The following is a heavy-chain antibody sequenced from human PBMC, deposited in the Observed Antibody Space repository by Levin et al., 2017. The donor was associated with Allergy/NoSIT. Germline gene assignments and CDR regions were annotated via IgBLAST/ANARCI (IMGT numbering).Heavy chain of an antibody. D-gene: IGHD3-10*01. Sequence: GGSLRLSCKASGYSFTDEYVHWVRQAPGQGLEWMGWINPDTGATSYAEKFEGRVTLTSDTSITTAYMDLYALTSDATAIYYWGTFCGRSGLTAFDVWGRGIMVTVSS. J-gene: IGHJ3*01. V-gene: IGHV1-2*02. CDR2: INPDTGAT. CDR1: GYSFTDEY. CDR3: GTFCGRSGLTAFDV.